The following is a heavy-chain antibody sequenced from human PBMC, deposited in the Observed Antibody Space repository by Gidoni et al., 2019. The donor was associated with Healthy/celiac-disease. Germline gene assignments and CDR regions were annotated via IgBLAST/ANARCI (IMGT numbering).Heavy chain of an antibody. D-gene: IGHD3-10*01. J-gene: IGHJ6*02. CDR3: ARDWRGDYYYYGMDV. Sequence: EVQLVESGGGLVQPGGSLRLSCAASGFTFSSYSMNWVRQAPGKGLEWVSYISSSSSTIYYADSVKGRFTISRDNAKNSLYLQMNSLRDEDTAVYYCARDWRGDYYYYGMDVWGQGTTVTVSS. CDR2: ISSSSSTI. CDR1: GFTFSSYS. V-gene: IGHV3-48*02.